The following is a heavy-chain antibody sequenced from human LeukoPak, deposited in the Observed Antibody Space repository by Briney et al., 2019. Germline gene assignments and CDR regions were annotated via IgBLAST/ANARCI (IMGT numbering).Heavy chain of an antibody. D-gene: IGHD4-23*01. V-gene: IGHV3-23*01. Sequence: GGSLRLSCAASGFIFTGYFMSWVRQAPGKGLEWVSVISRSGTETYHADSVRGRFTISRDNAKNTLYLQMNSLRAEDTAVYYCAKKSPDSSGNPAYDWGQGTLVTVSS. CDR1: GFIFTGYF. CDR3: AKKSPDSSGNPAYD. J-gene: IGHJ4*02. CDR2: ISRSGTET.